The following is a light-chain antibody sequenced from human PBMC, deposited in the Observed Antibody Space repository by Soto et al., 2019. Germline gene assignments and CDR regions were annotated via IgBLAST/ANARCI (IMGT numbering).Light chain of an antibody. V-gene: IGKV3-20*01. CDR1: QTISNTF. J-gene: IGKJ4*01. CDR3: QQYGVSPT. Sequence: EIVLTQSPGTLSLSPGERATLSCRASQTISNTFLAWYQQRPGQAPRLLIYGASGRAADIPDRFSGSGSGTDFTLSISRLEPEDFAVYYCQQYGVSPTFGGGTKVEIK. CDR2: GAS.